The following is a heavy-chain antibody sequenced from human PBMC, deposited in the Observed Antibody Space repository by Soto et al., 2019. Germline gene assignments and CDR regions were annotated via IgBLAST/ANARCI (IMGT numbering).Heavy chain of an antibody. CDR2: IWYDGSNK. Sequence: KGLEWVAGIWYDGSNKYYADSVKGRFTISRDNSKNTLYLQMNSLRAEDTAVYYCVFFPAGMGIRDCSRDSAFLRNRSSDL. V-gene: IGHV3-33*01. J-gene: IGHJ2*01. D-gene: IGHD6-13*01. CDR3: VFFPAGMGIRDCSRDSAFLRNRSSDL.